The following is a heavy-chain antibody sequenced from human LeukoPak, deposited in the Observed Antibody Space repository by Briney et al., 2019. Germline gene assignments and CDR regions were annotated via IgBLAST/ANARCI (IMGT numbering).Heavy chain of an antibody. CDR3: ARFGDMFDY. Sequence: SETLSLTCTVSGGSISNYYWSWIRQPPGKGLEWIGYIYYSGSTKYNPSLKSRVTISVDTSRNQFSLKLSSVTAADTAVYYCARFGDMFDYWGQGTLVTVSS. CDR1: GGSISNYY. D-gene: IGHD3-10*01. V-gene: IGHV4-59*01. CDR2: IYYSGST. J-gene: IGHJ4*02.